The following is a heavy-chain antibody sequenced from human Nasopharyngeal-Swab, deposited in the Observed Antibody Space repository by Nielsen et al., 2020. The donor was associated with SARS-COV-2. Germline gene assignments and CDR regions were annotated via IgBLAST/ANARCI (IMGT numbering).Heavy chain of an antibody. CDR1: GYTLTELS. J-gene: IGHJ5*02. D-gene: IGHD3-10*01. CDR2: FDPEDGET. CDR3: ATAPSFGEFYPKNNWFDP. Sequence: ASVKVSCKVSGYTLTELSMHWVRQAPGKGLEWMGGFDPEDGETIYAQKFQGRVTMTEDTSTDTAYMELSSLRSEDTAVYYCATAPSFGEFYPKNNWFDPRGQGTLVTVSS. V-gene: IGHV1-24*01.